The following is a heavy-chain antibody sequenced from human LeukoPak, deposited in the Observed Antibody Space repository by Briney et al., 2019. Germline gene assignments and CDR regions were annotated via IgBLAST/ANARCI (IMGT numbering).Heavy chain of an antibody. CDR3: AGDAPGSSGWSVVDY. J-gene: IGHJ4*02. CDR2: ISGSGNRT. D-gene: IGHD6-19*01. CDR1: GFTFCSYA. V-gene: IGHV3-23*01. Sequence: GGSPRLSCAAPGFTFCSYALSWGRPAPGKGLGWVSSISGSGNRTYYADSVKGRFTISRDNSKNTLFLQMNSLRAEDTAVYYCAGDAPGSSGWSVVDYWGQGTLVTVSS.